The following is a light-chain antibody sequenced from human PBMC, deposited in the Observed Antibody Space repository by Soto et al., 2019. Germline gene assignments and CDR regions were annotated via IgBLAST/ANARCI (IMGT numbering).Light chain of an antibody. Sequence: EIVLTQSPGTLSLSPGEGATLSCRASQSVAENYLGWYKKKPGQAPRLLSYDVSNSATDVPDRLSGSGSETYLTLTISGLEPEDFALYCSRQYAPGPLTFGGVTKLEMK. CDR1: QSVAENY. V-gene: IGKV3-20*01. CDR2: DVS. CDR3: RQYAPGPLT. J-gene: IGKJ4*01.